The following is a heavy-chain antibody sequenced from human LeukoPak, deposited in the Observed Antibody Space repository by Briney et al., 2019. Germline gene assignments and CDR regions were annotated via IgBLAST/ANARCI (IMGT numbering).Heavy chain of an antibody. V-gene: IGHV3-7*01. CDR3: ARDVGPSDF. Sequence: GGSLTLSCAASGFSFSKYYMRWVRQAPGKGLEWVAEIKEDGHVKDYVDSVRGRFIISRNNAENSLYLQVNSLRAEDTAVYYCARDVGPSDFWGQGTLVTVSS. D-gene: IGHD1-26*01. CDR1: GFSFSKYY. J-gene: IGHJ4*02. CDR2: IKEDGHVK.